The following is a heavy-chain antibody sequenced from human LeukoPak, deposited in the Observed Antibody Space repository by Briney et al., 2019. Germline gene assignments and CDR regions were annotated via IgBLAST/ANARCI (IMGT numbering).Heavy chain of an antibody. CDR2: INSDGSST. D-gene: IGHD2-2*03. CDR3: ARVGYCSSTSCSPAEYFQH. CDR1: GFTFSSYA. J-gene: IGHJ1*01. V-gene: IGHV3-74*01. Sequence: GGSLRLSCAASGFTFSSYAMSWVRQAPGKGLVWVSRINSDGSSTSYADSVKGRFTISRDNAKNTLYLQMNSLRAEDTAVYYCARVGYCSSTSCSPAEYFQHWGQGTLVTVSS.